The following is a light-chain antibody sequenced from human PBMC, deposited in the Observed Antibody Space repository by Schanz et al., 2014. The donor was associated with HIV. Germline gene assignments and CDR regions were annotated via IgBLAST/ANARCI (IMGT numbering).Light chain of an antibody. CDR2: DNN. CDR3: ATWDSSLSGAV. CDR1: TSNIGNNY. V-gene: IGLV1-51*01. Sequence: QSVLTQPPSVSAAPRQKVTISCSGSTSNIGNNYVSWYQQFPGTAPKLLIYDNNRRASGIPDRFSGSKSGTSASLDITGLXTGDEADYYCATWDSSLSGAVFGGGTKLTVL. J-gene: IGLJ2*01.